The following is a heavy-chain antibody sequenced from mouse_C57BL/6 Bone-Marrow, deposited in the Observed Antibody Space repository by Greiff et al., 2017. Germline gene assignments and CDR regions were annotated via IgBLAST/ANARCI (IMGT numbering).Heavy chain of an antibody. Sequence: QVQLQQSGAELARPGASVKMSCKASGYTFTSYTMHWVKQRPGQGLEWIGYINPSSGYTKYNQKFKDKATLTADKSSSTAYMQLSSLTSEDSAVYYCARRTSYYSNYGYFDYWGQGTTLTVSS. D-gene: IGHD2-5*01. J-gene: IGHJ2*01. V-gene: IGHV1-4*01. CDR2: INPSSGYT. CDR3: ARRTSYYSNYGYFDY. CDR1: GYTFTSYT.